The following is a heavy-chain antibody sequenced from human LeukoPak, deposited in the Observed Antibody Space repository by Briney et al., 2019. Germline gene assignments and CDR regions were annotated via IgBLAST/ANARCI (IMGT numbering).Heavy chain of an antibody. CDR3: AKDRGQWLAPYFFDS. V-gene: IGHV3-23*01. CDR2: ISGGGDST. Sequence: GGSPRLSCTASGFTFSSYAMTWVRQAPGKGLEWVSGISGGGDSTYYADSVKGRFTISRDKSKNTLYLQMNSLRAEDTAVYYCAKDRGQWLAPYFFDSWGQGTLVTVSS. D-gene: IGHD6-19*01. CDR1: GFTFSSYA. J-gene: IGHJ4*02.